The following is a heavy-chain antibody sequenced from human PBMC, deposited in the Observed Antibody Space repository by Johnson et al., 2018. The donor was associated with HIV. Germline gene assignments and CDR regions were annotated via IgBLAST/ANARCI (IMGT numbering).Heavy chain of an antibody. CDR1: GFTVSSNY. CDR3: ARAPWDYGGGAFDI. Sequence: VQLVESGGGLVQPGVSLRLSCAASGFTVSSNYMSWVRQAPGKGLEWVSVIYSGGSTYYADSVKGRFTISRDNSKNTLYLQMNSLRAEDTAVYYCARAPWDYGGGAFDIWGQGTMVTVSS. V-gene: IGHV3-66*01. D-gene: IGHD4-23*01. J-gene: IGHJ3*02. CDR2: IYSGGST.